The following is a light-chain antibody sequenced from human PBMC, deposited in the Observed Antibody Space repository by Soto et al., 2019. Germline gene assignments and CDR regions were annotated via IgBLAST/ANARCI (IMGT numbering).Light chain of an antibody. CDR2: EVS. Sequence: QSALTQPPSASGSPGQSVTISCTGTSSDVGGYNYVSWYQQHPGKAPKLMIYEVSKRPSGVPDRFSGSKSGNTASLTVSGLQAEDEADYYCSSFVGSYNVEFGGGTKLTVL. J-gene: IGLJ3*02. V-gene: IGLV2-8*01. CDR3: SSFVGSYNVE. CDR1: SSDVGGYNY.